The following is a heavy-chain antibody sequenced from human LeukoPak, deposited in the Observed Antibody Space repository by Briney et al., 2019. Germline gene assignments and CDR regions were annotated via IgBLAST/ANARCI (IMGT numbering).Heavy chain of an antibody. CDR1: GYTFTGYY. CDR3: ARPCGWSHAFDI. Sequence: ASVKVSCKASGYTFTGYYMHWVRQAPGQGLEWMGWINPNSGGTNYAQKFQGRVTMTRDTSISTAYMELSRLRSDDTAVYYCARPCGWSHAFDIWGQGTMVTVSS. V-gene: IGHV1-2*02. J-gene: IGHJ3*02. CDR2: INPNSGGT. D-gene: IGHD6-19*01.